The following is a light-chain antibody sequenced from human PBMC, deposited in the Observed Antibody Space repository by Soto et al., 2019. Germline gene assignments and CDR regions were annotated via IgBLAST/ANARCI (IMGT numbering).Light chain of an antibody. Sequence: DSQMTQYPSTLSASIGDRVTITCRAGRSISSWLAWYQQKPGKAPKLLISKASTLQSGVPPRFSGSGSGTEFALTISSLQPDDFATYYCKQYESYPMTFGGGTNVDI. CDR3: KQYESYPMT. CDR1: RSISSW. V-gene: IGKV1-5*03. CDR2: KAS. J-gene: IGKJ4*01.